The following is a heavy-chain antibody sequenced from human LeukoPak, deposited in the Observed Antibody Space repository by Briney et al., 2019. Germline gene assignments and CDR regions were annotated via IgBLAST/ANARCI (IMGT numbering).Heavy chain of an antibody. V-gene: IGHV3-30*18. CDR1: GLTFNNYG. CDR3: AKGPLRGTAAAIDY. Sequence: GSLILSCAASGLTFNNYGMHWVRQAPGKGLEWVAVISYDGRNIHYPDSVKGRFTISRDISTDTLWLQMDSLRTEDTAVYYCAKGPLRGTAAAIDYWGQGTLVTVSS. D-gene: IGHD2-2*01. CDR2: ISYDGRNI. J-gene: IGHJ4*02.